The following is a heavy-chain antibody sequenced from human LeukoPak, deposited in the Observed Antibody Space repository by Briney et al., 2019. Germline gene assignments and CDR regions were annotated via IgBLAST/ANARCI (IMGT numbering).Heavy chain of an antibody. CDR3: ATDPRDGTTGDY. CDR1: GGTFSSYA. Sequence: SVKVSCKASGGTFSSYAISWVRQAPGQGLEWMGRIIPILGIANYAQKFQGRVTITADKSTSTAYMELSSLRSEDTAVYYCATDPRDGTTGDYWGQGTLVTVSS. D-gene: IGHD1-7*01. J-gene: IGHJ4*02. V-gene: IGHV1-69*04. CDR2: IIPILGIA.